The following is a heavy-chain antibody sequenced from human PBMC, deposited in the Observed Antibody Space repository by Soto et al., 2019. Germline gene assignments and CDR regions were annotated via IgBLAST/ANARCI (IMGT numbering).Heavy chain of an antibody. Sequence: PGGSLRLSCAASGFTFSSYGMHWARQAPGKGLEWVAVISYDGSNKYYADSVKGRFTISRDNSKNTLYLQMNSLRAEDTAVYYCAKDGMDAFDYWGQGTLVTVSS. V-gene: IGHV3-30*18. D-gene: IGHD1-26*01. CDR2: ISYDGSNK. CDR1: GFTFSSYG. J-gene: IGHJ4*02. CDR3: AKDGMDAFDY.